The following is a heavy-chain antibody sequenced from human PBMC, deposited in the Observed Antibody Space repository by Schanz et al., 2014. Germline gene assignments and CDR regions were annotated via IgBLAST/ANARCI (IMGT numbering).Heavy chain of an antibody. CDR3: ARDRGHGDLPGDI. J-gene: IGHJ3*02. D-gene: IGHD4-17*01. CDR1: GFTFSNYA. V-gene: IGHV3-21*04. CDR2: ISSSSSYI. Sequence: EVQLLESGGGLVRPGGSLRLSCAASGFTFSNYAMSWVRQAPGKGLEWVSSISSSSSYIYYADSVKGRFTISRDNAKNSLYLQMNSLRAEDTAVYYCARDRGHGDLPGDIWGQGTMVTVSS.